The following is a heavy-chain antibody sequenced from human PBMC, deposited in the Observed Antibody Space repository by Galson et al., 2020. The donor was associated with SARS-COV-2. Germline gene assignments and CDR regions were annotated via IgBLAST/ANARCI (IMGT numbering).Heavy chain of an antibody. CDR1: GYSISSAYF. Sequence: SETLSLTCSVSGYSISSAYFWGWIRSSPGKGLEWLASIPHSGSTYYNPSLKSRVTISADTSKNQFSLELRSVTAADTAMYYCAREDFWCQGILVTVSS. J-gene: IGHJ4*02. V-gene: IGHV4-38-2*02. CDR2: IPHSGST. CDR3: AREDF.